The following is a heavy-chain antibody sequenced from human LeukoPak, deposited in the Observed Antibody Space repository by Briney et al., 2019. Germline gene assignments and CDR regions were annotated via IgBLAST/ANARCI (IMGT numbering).Heavy chain of an antibody. D-gene: IGHD3-10*01. CDR1: GYTFTSYG. J-gene: IGHJ4*02. Sequence: GASVKVSCKASGYTFTSYGISWVRQAPGQGLEWMGWVNPNNGATNYAQEFQGRVTMTRDTSIGTAYMELSRLKSDDTALYYCARDYYGSGSYSTDCWGQGTLVTVSS. CDR2: VNPNNGAT. CDR3: ARDYYGSGSYSTDC. V-gene: IGHV1-2*02.